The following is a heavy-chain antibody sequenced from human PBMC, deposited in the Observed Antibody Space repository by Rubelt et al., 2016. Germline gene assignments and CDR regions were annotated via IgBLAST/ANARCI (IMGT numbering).Heavy chain of an antibody. Sequence: QLQLQESGPGLVKPSETLSLTCTVSGASISSSNYNWSWVRQPPGKGLEWIGFIYYTGTTNYNPTLESRLTISVDTSNTQLSLRRRSVTAADTAVYYCARHGHSASSPRFDFWDQGTLVTVSS. J-gene: IGHJ4*02. CDR1: GASISSSNYN. D-gene: IGHD6-6*01. V-gene: IGHV4-61*05. CDR3: ARHGHSASSPRFDF. CDR2: IYYTGTT.